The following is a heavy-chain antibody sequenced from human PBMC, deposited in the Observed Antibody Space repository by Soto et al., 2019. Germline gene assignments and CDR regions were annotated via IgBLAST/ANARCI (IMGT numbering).Heavy chain of an antibody. Sequence: QLQLQESGPGLVKPSETLSLRCSVSGGSTTNSNYYWGWIRQPPGRGLEWLGSIDYYGNTYYNPSVPSRVTVFLDPSKRQFSVALTSVTAADTAVYYCVRGGKYRQQETYFFDYWGQGALVTVSS. V-gene: IGHV4-39*01. J-gene: IGHJ4*02. CDR3: VRGGKYRQQETYFFDY. D-gene: IGHD6-6*01. CDR1: GGSTTNSNYY. CDR2: IDYYGNT.